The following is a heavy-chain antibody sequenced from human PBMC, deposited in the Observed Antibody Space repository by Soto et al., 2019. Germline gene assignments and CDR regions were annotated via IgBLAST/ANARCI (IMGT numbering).Heavy chain of an antibody. D-gene: IGHD3-10*01. CDR2: IYPGDSDT. J-gene: IGHJ3*02. CDR1: GYSFTSYW. CDR3: ARQKGGSGSYYRHAFDI. V-gene: IGHV5-51*01. Sequence: PGESLKISCKGSGYSFTSYWIGWVRQMPGKGLEWMGIIYPGDSDTRYSPSFQGQVTISADKSIGTAYLQWSSLKASDTAMYYCARQKGGSGSYYRHAFDIWGQGTMVTVSS.